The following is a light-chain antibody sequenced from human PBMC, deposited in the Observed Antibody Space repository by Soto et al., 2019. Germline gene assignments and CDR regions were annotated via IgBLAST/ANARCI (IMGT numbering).Light chain of an antibody. CDR1: QSVSSSY. CDR3: QQYDRSPVM. Sequence: EIVLTQSPGTLSLSPGERATLSCRASQSVSSSYLAWYQQKPGQAPRLLIYGASSRATGIPDRFSGSGSGTDFTLTISRLEPEDFAVYYCQQYDRSPVMFAQGTKVEIK. J-gene: IGKJ1*01. V-gene: IGKV3-20*01. CDR2: GAS.